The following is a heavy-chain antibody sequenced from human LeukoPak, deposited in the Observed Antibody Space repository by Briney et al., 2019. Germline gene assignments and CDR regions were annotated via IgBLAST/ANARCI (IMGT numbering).Heavy chain of an antibody. Sequence: GGSLRLSCAASGFTVRDYHMSWIRQAPGMGLELVSAIVGSSTHHADSVKGRFTISRDNFKNTLNLQMNSLRAEDSAIYYCTRDEPGSSWFNWGQGTLVTISS. D-gene: IGHD6-19*01. CDR3: TRDEPGSSWFN. V-gene: IGHV3-23*01. J-gene: IGHJ4*02. CDR1: GFTVRDYH. CDR2: IVGSST.